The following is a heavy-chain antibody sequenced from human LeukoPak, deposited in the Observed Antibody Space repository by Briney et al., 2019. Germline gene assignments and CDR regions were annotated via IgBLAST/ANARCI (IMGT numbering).Heavy chain of an antibody. CDR1: GYTFTSYG. CDR2: ISAYNGNT. CDR3: ELSYTGDYGVASDY. V-gene: IGHV1-18*01. D-gene: IGHD4-17*01. J-gene: IGHJ4*02. Sequence: ASVKVSCKASGYTFTSYGISWVRQAPGQGLEWMGWISAYNGNTNYAQKLQGRVTMTTDTSTSTAYMELRSLRSDDTAVYYCELSYTGDYGVASDYWGQGTLVTVSS.